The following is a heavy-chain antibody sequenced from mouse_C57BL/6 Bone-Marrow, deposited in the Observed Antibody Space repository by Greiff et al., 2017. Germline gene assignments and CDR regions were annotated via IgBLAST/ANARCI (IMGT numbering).Heavy chain of an antibody. J-gene: IGHJ1*03. Sequence: ESGPGLVKPSQSLSLTCSVTGYSITSGYYWNWIRQFPGNKLEWMGYISYDGSNNSNPSLKNRISITRDTSKNQFFLKLNSVTTEDTATYYCARDATTVVDWYFDVWGTGTTVTVSS. CDR1: GYSITSGYY. CDR3: ARDATTVVDWYFDV. V-gene: IGHV3-6*01. D-gene: IGHD1-1*01. CDR2: ISYDGSN.